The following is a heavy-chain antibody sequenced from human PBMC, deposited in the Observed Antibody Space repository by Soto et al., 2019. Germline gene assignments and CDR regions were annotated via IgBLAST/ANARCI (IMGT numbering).Heavy chain of an antibody. V-gene: IGHV1-46*01. J-gene: IGHJ3*02. Sequence: GASVKVSCKASGYTFTAYYMHWVRQAPGQGLEWMGVINPSGGSTSYAQKFLGRVTMTMDTSTSTVYMELSSLRSEDTAVYRCARTRGHNALDIWGQGTFVTVSS. CDR1: GYTFTAYY. D-gene: IGHD5-12*01. CDR2: INPSGGST. CDR3: ARTRGHNALDI.